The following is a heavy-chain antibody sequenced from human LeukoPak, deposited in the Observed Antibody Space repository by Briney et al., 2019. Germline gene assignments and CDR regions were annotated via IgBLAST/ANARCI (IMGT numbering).Heavy chain of an antibody. CDR2: ISGSGGTT. J-gene: IGHJ4*02. CDR3: AKGSQWPLRGRAYFND. Sequence: GGSLRLSCAASGFSFSSYAMSWVREAPGKGLEWGSAISGSGGTTYCADSVRGRFTISRYSSKNKLHVQMNSLRADDTAIYCCAKGSQWPLRGRAYFNDGGQGTLLTLSS. V-gene: IGHV3-23*01. D-gene: IGHD4-17*01. CDR1: GFSFSSYA.